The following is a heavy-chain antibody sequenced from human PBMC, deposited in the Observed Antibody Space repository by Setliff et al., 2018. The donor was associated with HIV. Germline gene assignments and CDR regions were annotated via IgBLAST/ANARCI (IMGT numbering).Heavy chain of an antibody. CDR1: GDSFSNYA. V-gene: IGHV1-69*13. CDR2: IVPIFGTP. CDR3: ARGYDGSGFYYVY. Sequence: GASVKVSCKASGDSFSNYAISWVRQAPGQGLEWMGQIVPIFGTPSYAQKFQGRVTITADESTNTAFMELGSLRSDDTAVYYCARGYDGSGFYYVYWGQGTLVTVSS. J-gene: IGHJ4*02. D-gene: IGHD3-22*01.